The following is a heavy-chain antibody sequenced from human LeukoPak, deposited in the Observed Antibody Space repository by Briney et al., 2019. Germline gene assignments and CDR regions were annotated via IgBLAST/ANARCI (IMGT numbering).Heavy chain of an antibody. V-gene: IGHV4-61*02. J-gene: IGHJ6*03. Sequence: SETLSLTCTVSGGSISSGSYYWSWIRQPAGKGLEWIGRIYTSGSTNYNPSLKSRVTISVDTSKTQFSLKLSSVTAADTAVYYCARSRRGYYYYMDVWGKGTTVTVSS. CDR3: ARSRRGYYYYMDV. CDR2: IYTSGST. D-gene: IGHD3-10*01. CDR1: GGSISSGSYY.